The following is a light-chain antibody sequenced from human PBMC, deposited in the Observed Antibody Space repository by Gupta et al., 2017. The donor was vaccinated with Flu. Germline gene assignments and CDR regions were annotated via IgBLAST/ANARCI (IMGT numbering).Light chain of an antibody. CDR3: QAWDTSTTVL. V-gene: IGLV3-1*01. CDR1: KLGDKY. Sequence: SYELTQPPSVSVSPGQTASISCSGDKLGDKYASWYQQKPGQSPVVVIYQDNKRPSGIPERVSGSNSGNTATLTISGTQGMDEADDYCQAWDTSTTVLFGGGTKLTV. J-gene: IGLJ2*01. CDR2: QDN.